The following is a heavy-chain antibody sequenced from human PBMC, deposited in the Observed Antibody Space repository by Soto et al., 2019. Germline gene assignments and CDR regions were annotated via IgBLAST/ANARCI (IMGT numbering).Heavy chain of an antibody. CDR1: GYTFTSSD. CDR2: MNPNTGNT. V-gene: IGHV1-8*01. Sequence: QVQLVQSGAEVKKPGASVKVSCKASGYTFTSSDINWVRQATGQGFEWMGWMNPNTGNTGYSQKFQGRITLTRSTSISSAYLELSSLNSDDSAVYYCARGASPWGQGTLVTVSS. CDR3: ARGASP. J-gene: IGHJ5*02.